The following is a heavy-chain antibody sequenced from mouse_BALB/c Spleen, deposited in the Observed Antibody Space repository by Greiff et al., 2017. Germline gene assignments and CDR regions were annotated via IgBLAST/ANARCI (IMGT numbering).Heavy chain of an antibody. CDR2: ISSGGGST. CDR1: GFAFSSYD. CDR3: ARHGYYGSSWWYFDV. V-gene: IGHV5-12-1*01. J-gene: IGHJ1*01. D-gene: IGHD1-1*01. Sequence: EVMLVESGGGLVKPGGSLKLSCAASGFAFSSYDMSWVRQTPEKRLEWVAYISSGGGSTYYPDTVKGRFTISRDNAKNTLYLQMSSLKSEDTAMYYCARHGYYGSSWWYFDVWGAGTTVTVSS.